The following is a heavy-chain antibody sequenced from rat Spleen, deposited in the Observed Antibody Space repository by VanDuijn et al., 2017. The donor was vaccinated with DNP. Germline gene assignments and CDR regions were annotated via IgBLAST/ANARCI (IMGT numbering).Heavy chain of an antibody. V-gene: IGHV5-22*01. CDR2: ISHEGSST. Sequence: EVQLVESGGGLVQPGRSLKLSCAASGFTFSDYYMAWVRQTPKKGLEWVAYISHEGSSTYSGDSVKGRFSISRDNAKSTLYLQMNSLRSEDTATYYCARGNYPGINTFDYWGQGVMVTVSS. CDR1: GFTFSDYY. D-gene: IGHD1-4*01. J-gene: IGHJ2*01. CDR3: ARGNYPGINTFDY.